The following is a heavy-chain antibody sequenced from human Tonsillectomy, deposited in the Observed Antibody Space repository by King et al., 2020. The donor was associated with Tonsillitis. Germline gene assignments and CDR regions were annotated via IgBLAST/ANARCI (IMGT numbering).Heavy chain of an antibody. Sequence: QLQESGSGVVKPSETLSLTCTVSGGSISSSDHYWAWIRQPPGKGLEWIGYMYYSGTIFYNPSLKSRITISGGTSENRFSLKLSSVTAADTAVYFCARSVSGSFDYWGQGALVTVSS. CDR1: GGSISSSDHY. D-gene: IGHD1-26*01. CDR2: MYYSGTI. CDR3: ARSVSGSFDY. V-gene: IGHV4-39*01. J-gene: IGHJ4*02.